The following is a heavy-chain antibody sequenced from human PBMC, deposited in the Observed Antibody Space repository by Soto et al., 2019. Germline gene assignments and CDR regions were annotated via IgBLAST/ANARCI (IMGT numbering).Heavy chain of an antibody. V-gene: IGHV3-23*01. D-gene: IGHD3-3*01. J-gene: IGHJ4*01. CDR3: AKTENFNGYYTAFDY. Sequence: HPGGSLRLSCAASGFSFAGYAVTWVRQAPGKGLEWVAAISGGGGSTYYADSVKGRFTISRDNSRNTLYLQMNSLTAGDAAVYFCAKTENFNGYYTAFDYWGRGTRVTVSS. CDR1: GFSFAGYA. CDR2: ISGGGGST.